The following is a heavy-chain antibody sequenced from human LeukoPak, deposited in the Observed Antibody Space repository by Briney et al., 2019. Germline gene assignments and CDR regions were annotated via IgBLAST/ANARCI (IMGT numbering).Heavy chain of an antibody. D-gene: IGHD6-19*01. Sequence: GGSLRLSCTASGFTFSNFMSWVRQAPGKGLEWVSVILTAGKTYYADSVKGRFTISRDDSKNMVYLQMNSLRAEDTAVYFCAREGYSSGWFRLWGQGTLVTVSS. CDR1: GFTFSNF. J-gene: IGHJ4*02. CDR3: AREGYSSGWFRL. CDR2: ILTAGKT. V-gene: IGHV3-53*01.